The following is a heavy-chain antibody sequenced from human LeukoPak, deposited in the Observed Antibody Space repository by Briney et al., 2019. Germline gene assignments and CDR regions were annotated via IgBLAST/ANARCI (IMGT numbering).Heavy chain of an antibody. CDR3: ADYYYDSSGYYY. D-gene: IGHD3-22*01. J-gene: IGHJ4*02. CDR2: ISSSSRSI. Sequence: GGSLRLSCAASGFTFNSYTMTWVRQAPGKGLEWVSYISSSSRSIYYADSVKGRFTISRDNSKNTLYLQMNSLRAEGTAVYYCADYYYDSSGYYYGGQGTLVTVSS. CDR1: GFTFNSYT. V-gene: IGHV3-23*01.